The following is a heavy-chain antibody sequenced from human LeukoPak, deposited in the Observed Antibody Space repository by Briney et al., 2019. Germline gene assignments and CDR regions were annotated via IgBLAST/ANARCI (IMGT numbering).Heavy chain of an antibody. CDR2: IYASGST. D-gene: IGHD3-22*01. Sequence: SETLSLTCTVSGGSISSYYWSWIRQPAGKGLEWIGRIYASGSTNYNPSLKSRVTILVDKSNNQVSLKVSSVTAADTAVYYCARAPRDSSSSNMRRFDYWGQGTLVTASS. V-gene: IGHV4-4*07. CDR3: ARAPRDSSSSNMRRFDY. CDR1: GGSISSYY. J-gene: IGHJ4*02.